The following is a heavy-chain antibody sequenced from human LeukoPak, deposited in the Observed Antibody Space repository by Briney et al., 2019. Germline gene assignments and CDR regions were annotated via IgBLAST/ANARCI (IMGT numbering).Heavy chain of an antibody. Sequence: SETLSLTCTVSGGSISSYYWSWIRQPPGKGLERNGYIYYSGSTNYNPSLKSRVTISVDTSKNQFSLKLSSVTAADTAVYYCARLWSPLCGDSPTDYWGQGTLVTVSS. D-gene: IGHD3-10*02. J-gene: IGHJ4*02. CDR2: IYYSGST. V-gene: IGHV4-59*08. CDR1: GGSISSYY. CDR3: ARLWSPLCGDSPTDY.